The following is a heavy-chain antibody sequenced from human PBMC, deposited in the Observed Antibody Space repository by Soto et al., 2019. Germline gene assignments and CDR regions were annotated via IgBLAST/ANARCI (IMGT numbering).Heavy chain of an antibody. V-gene: IGHV1-69*01. CDR2: FIPVYRTL. J-gene: IGHJ4*02. CDR1: GGSFGNSA. CDR3: ATGVIWIGYFTVDS. D-gene: IGHD3-3*01. Sequence: QVLLVQSGAEVKKPGSSVKISCKASGGSFGNSAINWVRQTPGQGLEWLGGFIPVYRTLNYAQKFQGSVTITADESTGTADLTLNSLASNDTAVYYCATGVIWIGYFTVDSWGQGTRVTVSS.